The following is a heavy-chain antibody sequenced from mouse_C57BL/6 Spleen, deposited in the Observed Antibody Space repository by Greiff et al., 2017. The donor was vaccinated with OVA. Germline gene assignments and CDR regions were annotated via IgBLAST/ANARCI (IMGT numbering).Heavy chain of an antibody. CDR3: ARKGVLTTVVDYYAMDY. D-gene: IGHD1-1*01. CDR1: GYTFTSYW. Sequence: QVQLQHPGAELVRPGSSVKLSCKASGYTFTSYWMHWVKQRPIQGLEWIGNIDPSDSETHYNQKFKDKATLTVDKSSSTAYMQLSSLTSEDSAVYYCARKGVLTTVVDYYAMDYWGQGTSVTVSS. J-gene: IGHJ4*01. V-gene: IGHV1-52*01. CDR2: IDPSDSET.